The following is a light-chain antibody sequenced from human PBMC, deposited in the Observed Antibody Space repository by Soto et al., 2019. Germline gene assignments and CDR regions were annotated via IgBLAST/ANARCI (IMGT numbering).Light chain of an antibody. CDR2: SDT. V-gene: IGLV3-21*04. Sequence: SYELTQPPSVSVAPGKTASISCGGNNIGSKGVHWYQQKPGQAPVLVIYSDTDRPPVIPERFSGSNSANLATLTISRVEAGDEADYYCQVWDSSSAHVVFGGGTKLTVL. CDR3: QVWDSSSAHVV. CDR1: NIGSKG. J-gene: IGLJ2*01.